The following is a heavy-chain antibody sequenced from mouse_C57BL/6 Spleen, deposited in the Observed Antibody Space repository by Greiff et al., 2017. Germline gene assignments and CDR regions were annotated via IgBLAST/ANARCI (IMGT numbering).Heavy chain of an antibody. J-gene: IGHJ2*01. CDR2: IDPSDSYT. CDR3: ARTGENTFDY. CDR1: GYTFTSYW. D-gene: IGHD4-1*01. V-gene: IGHV1-69*01. Sequence: QVQLQQPGAELVMPGASVKLSCKASGYTFTSYWMHWVKQRPGQGLEWIGEIDPSDSYTNYNHKFKGKSTLTVDKSSSTAYMQLSSLTSEDSAVYYCARTGENTFDYWGQGTTLTVSS.